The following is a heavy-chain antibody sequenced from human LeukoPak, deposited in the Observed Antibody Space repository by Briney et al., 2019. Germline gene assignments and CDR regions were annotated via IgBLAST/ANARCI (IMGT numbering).Heavy chain of an antibody. V-gene: IGHV4-34*01. CDR3: ARGRGRYYYDSSIDP. J-gene: IGHJ5*02. CDR2: INHSGST. CDR1: GGSFSGYY. Sequence: SETLSLTCAVYGGSFSGYYWSWIRQPPGKGLEWIGEINHSGSTNYNPSLKSRVTISVDTSKNQFSLKLSSVTAADTAVYHCARGRGRYYYDSSIDPWGQGTLVTVSS. D-gene: IGHD3-22*01.